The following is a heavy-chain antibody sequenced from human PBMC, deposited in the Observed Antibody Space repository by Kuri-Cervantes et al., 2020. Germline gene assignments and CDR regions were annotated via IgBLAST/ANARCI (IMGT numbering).Heavy chain of an antibody. CDR3: AKTGYYYGSGRSNTPIDY. CDR1: GGSISSYY. J-gene: IGHJ4*02. D-gene: IGHD3-10*01. Sequence: SETLSLTCTVSGGSISSYYWSWIRQPPGKGLEWIGSIYHSGSTYYNPSLKSRVTISVDTSKNQFSLKLSSVTAADTAVYYCAKTGYYYGSGRSNTPIDYWGQGTLVTVSS. CDR2: IYHSGST. V-gene: IGHV4-59*04.